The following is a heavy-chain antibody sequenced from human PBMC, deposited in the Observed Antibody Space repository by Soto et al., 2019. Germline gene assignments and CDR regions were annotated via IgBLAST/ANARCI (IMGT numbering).Heavy chain of an antibody. CDR3: ARRPYYASSGFSFDY. CDR2: IYYSGSI. V-gene: IGHV4-61*01. CDR1: GGSVSTENHY. J-gene: IGHJ4*02. D-gene: IGHD3-22*01. Sequence: SETLSLTCTVSGGSVSTENHYWSWIRQSPGKGLEWIGYIYYSGSINYNPSFESRATISVDTSKNQFSLKLASVTAADTAVYYCARRPYYASSGFSFDYWGQGTLVTVSS.